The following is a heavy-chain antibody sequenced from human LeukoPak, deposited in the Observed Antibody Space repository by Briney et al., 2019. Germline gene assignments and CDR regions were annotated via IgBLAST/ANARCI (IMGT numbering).Heavy chain of an antibody. D-gene: IGHD3-3*01. J-gene: IGHJ6*02. Sequence: GGSLRLSCAASGFTFSTYAVNWVRQAPGKGLEWVSAITGSGGATYYADSVKGRFTISRDNSKNTLYLQMNSLRAEDTAVYYCARGTDTKPFWSGYWVDVWGQGTTVTVSS. CDR2: ITGSGGAT. CDR3: ARGTDTKPFWSGYWVDV. CDR1: GFTFSTYA. V-gene: IGHV3-23*01.